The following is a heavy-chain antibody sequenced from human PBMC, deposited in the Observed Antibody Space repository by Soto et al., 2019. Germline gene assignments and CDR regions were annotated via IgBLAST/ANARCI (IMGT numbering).Heavy chain of an antibody. J-gene: IGHJ5*02. CDR2: ISSSSSTI. CDR3: ARADYDILTGFFYPNWFDP. D-gene: IGHD3-9*01. V-gene: IGHV3-48*02. Sequence: GGSLRLSCAASGFTFSSYSMNWVRQAPGKGLEWVSYISSSSSTIYYADSVKGLFTISRDNAKNSLYLQMNSLRDEDTAVYYCARADYDILTGFFYPNWFDPWGQGTLVTVSS. CDR1: GFTFSSYS.